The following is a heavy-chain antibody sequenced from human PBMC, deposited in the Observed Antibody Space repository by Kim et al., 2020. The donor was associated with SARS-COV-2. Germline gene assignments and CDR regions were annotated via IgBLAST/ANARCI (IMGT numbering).Heavy chain of an antibody. D-gene: IGHD5-18*01. Sequence: GGSLRLSCAASGFFFDNYAMTWVRQAPGKGLQWVSVVSGSDGSTFYADSVKGRFTISRDNSKDTLYLQMNSLRAEDTAVYYCAKAKDGGGYSLYYAMDVWGQGTTVTVSS. J-gene: IGHJ6*02. CDR2: VSGSDGST. CDR1: GFFFDNYA. V-gene: IGHV3-23*01. CDR3: AKAKDGGGYSLYYAMDV.